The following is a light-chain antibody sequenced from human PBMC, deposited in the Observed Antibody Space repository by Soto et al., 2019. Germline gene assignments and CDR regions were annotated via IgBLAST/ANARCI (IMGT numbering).Light chain of an antibody. CDR1: SGSVSTSYY. Sequence: QTVVTQEPSFSVSPGGTVTLTCGLSSGSVSTSYYPSWYQQTPDQAPRTLIYSTNTRSAGVPDPFSGSILGNKAALTITGAQAEDESDYYCVLHMASGIAVFGGGTKLTVL. V-gene: IGLV8-61*01. J-gene: IGLJ2*01. CDR3: VLHMASGIAV. CDR2: STN.